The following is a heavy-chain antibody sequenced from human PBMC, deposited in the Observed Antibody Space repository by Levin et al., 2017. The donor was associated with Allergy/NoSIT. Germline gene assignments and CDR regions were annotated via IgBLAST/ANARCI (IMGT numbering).Heavy chain of an antibody. CDR3: ARGVQLYYYGMDV. CDR1: GGSISSYY. V-gene: IGHV4-4*07. Sequence: GSLRLSCTVSGGSISSYYWSWIRQPAGKGLEWIGRIYTSGSTNYNPSLKSRVTMSVDTSKNQFSLKLSSVTAADTAVYYCARGVQLYYYGMDVWGQGTTVTVSS. CDR2: IYTSGST. J-gene: IGHJ6*02. D-gene: IGHD5-18*01.